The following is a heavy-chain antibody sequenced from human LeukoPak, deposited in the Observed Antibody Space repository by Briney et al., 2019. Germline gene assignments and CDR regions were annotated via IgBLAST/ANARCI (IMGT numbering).Heavy chain of an antibody. D-gene: IGHD3-10*01. CDR2: ISGSGGST. CDR3: AKDLGAGIDAFDI. V-gene: IGHV3-23*01. J-gene: IGHJ3*02. Sequence: GGSLRLSCAASGFTFSSHAMSWVRQAPGKGLEWVSAISGSGGSTYYADSVKGRFTISRDNSKNTLYLQMNSLRAEDTAVYYCAKDLGAGIDAFDIWGQGTMVTVSS. CDR1: GFTFSSHA.